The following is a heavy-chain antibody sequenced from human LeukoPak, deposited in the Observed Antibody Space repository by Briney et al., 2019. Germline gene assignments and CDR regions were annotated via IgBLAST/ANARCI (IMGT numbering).Heavy chain of an antibody. CDR2: ISGSGGST. J-gene: IGHJ4*02. CDR1: GLTFSSHG. D-gene: IGHD6-19*01. V-gene: IGHV3-23*01. Sequence: GGSPRLSCAASGLTFSSHGMSWVRQAPGKGPEWFSIISGSGGSTHYADSVKGRFIISRDNSKNTLYLQMNSLRAEDTAVYYCAKCRGWDSSGWPIDYWGQGTLVTVSS. CDR3: AKCRGWDSSGWPIDY.